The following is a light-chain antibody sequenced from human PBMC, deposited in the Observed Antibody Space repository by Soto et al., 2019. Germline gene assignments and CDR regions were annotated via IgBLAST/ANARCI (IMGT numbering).Light chain of an antibody. V-gene: IGLV2-14*01. CDR3: CSYTTTYTLV. Sequence: QSALTQPASVSGSPGRSITISCTGTSTDIGTYNSVSWYQHHPGKAPKLLIFEVIDRPSGVSDRFSGSKSGNTASLTISSLQFEDEAGYYCCSYTTTYTLVFGGGTKLTVL. J-gene: IGLJ3*02. CDR1: STDIGTYNS. CDR2: EVI.